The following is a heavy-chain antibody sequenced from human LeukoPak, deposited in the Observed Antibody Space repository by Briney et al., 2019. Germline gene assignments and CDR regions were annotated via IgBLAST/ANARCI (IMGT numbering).Heavy chain of an antibody. D-gene: IGHD4-11*01. CDR1: GFTFNHFG. Sequence: GGSLRLSCAASGFTFNHFGMHWVRQAPGKGLEWVAVIWSDGSNKFYADSVRGRFTISRGDSRKTVYLQMDRMTAEDTAIYYCAKDAQRGFDYSNSLEYWGQGALVTVSS. CDR2: IWSDGSNK. V-gene: IGHV3-33*06. J-gene: IGHJ4*02. CDR3: AKDAQRGFDYSNSLEY.